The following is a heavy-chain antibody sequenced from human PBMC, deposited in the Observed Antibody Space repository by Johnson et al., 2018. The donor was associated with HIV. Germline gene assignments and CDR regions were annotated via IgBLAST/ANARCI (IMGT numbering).Heavy chain of an antibody. CDR2: IWYDGSNK. CDR3: AKVRSSSWYDAFDI. V-gene: IGHV3-33*06. D-gene: IGHD6-13*01. Sequence: QVQLVESGGGVVQPGRSLRLSCAASGFTFNSYAMHWVRQAPGRGLEWVAVIWYDGSNKYYVDSVKGRFTISRDNSKNTLYLQMNSLRIEDTAVYYCAKVRSSSWYDAFDIWGQGTMVTVSS. J-gene: IGHJ3*02. CDR1: GFTFNSYA.